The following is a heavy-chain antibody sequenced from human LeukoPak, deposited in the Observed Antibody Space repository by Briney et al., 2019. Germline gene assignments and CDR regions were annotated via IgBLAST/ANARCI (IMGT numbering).Heavy chain of an antibody. CDR2: IYYSGST. J-gene: IGHJ4*02. Sequence: SETLSLTCTVSGGSISNYYRSWIRQPPGKGLEWIGHIYYSGSTNYNPSLKSRVTISVDTSKNQFSLKLSSVTAADTAVYYCARPTAGGYFDYWGQGTLVTVSS. V-gene: IGHV4-59*01. CDR1: GGSISNYY. CDR3: ARPTAGGYFDY. D-gene: IGHD6-13*01.